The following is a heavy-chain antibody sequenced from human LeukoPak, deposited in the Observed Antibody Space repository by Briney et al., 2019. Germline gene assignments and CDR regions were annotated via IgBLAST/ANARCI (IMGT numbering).Heavy chain of an antibody. Sequence: GGSLRLSCAASGFTFSSYAMSWVRQAPGKGLEWVSAIGGSGGSTYYADSVKGRFTISRDNSKNTLYLQMNSLRAEDTAVYYCAKDTVLAYSSSFDYWGQGTLVTVSS. J-gene: IGHJ4*02. CDR2: IGGSGGST. V-gene: IGHV3-23*01. CDR1: GFTFSSYA. CDR3: AKDTVLAYSSSFDY. D-gene: IGHD6-13*01.